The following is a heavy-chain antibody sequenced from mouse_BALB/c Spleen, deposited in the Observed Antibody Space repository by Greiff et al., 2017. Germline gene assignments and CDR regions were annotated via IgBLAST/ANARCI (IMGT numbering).Heavy chain of an antibody. CDR2: IDPETGGT. CDR1: GYTFTDYD. CDR3: TIDY. J-gene: IGHJ2*01. Sequence: QVQLQQSGAELVRPGASVTLSCKASGYTFTDYDMHWVHQTPVHGLEWIGAIDPETGGTAYNQKFKGKATLTADKSSSTAYMELSTLTSEDSAVYYCTIDYWGQGTTVTVSS. V-gene: IGHV1-15*01.